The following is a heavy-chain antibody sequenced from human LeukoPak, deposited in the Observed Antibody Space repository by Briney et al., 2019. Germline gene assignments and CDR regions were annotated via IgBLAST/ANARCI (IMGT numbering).Heavy chain of an antibody. CDR1: GFTFSSYG. V-gene: IGHV3-30*02. D-gene: IGHD6-13*01. Sequence: GGSLRLSCAASGFTFSSYGMHWVRQAPGKGLEWVAFIRYDGSNKYYADSVKGRFTISRDNSKNTLYLQMNSLRAEDTAVYYCAKGYSSSWFSNWFDPWGRGTLVTVSS. CDR3: AKGYSSSWFSNWFDP. J-gene: IGHJ5*02. CDR2: IRYDGSNK.